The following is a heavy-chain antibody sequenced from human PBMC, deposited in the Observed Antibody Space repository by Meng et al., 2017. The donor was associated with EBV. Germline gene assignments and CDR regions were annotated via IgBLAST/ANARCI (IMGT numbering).Heavy chain of an antibody. Sequence: QVQVVESGGGVVQSWRARRLSCAASGFTFSSDAMHWVRQAPGKGLEWVAVRSYDGSNKYYADSVKGRFTISRDNSKNTLYLQMNSLRAEDTAVYYCAGGQQWLRSPYFDYWGQGTLVTVSS. D-gene: IGHD5-12*01. CDR1: GFTFSSDA. J-gene: IGHJ4*02. CDR3: AGGQQWLRSPYFDY. V-gene: IGHV3-30-3*01. CDR2: RSYDGSNK.